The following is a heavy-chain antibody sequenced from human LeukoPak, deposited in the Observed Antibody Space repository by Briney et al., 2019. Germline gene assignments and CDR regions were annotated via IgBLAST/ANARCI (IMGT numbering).Heavy chain of an antibody. CDR3: ARNYDFWSGYYASFDY. CDR2: ISAYNGNT. D-gene: IGHD3-3*01. J-gene: IGHJ4*02. V-gene: IGHV1-18*01. CDR1: GYTFTSYG. Sequence: ASVKVSCKASGYTFTSYGISWVRQATGQGLEWMGWISAYNGNTNYAQKLQGRVTMTTDTSTSTAYMELRSLRSDDTAVYYCARNYDFWSGYYASFDYWGQGTLVTVSS.